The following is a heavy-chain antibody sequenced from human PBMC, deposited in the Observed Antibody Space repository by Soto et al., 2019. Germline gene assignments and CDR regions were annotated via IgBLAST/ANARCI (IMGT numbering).Heavy chain of an antibody. CDR2: ISGSGGST. Sequence: GGSLRLSCAASGFTFSSYSFNWVRQAPGKGLEWVSAISGSGGSTYYADSVKGRFTISRDNSKNTLYLQMNSLRAEDTAVYYCAKETSSGWYYFDYWGQGTLVTVSS. CDR3: AKETSSGWYYFDY. V-gene: IGHV3-23*01. D-gene: IGHD6-19*01. CDR1: GFTFSSYS. J-gene: IGHJ4*02.